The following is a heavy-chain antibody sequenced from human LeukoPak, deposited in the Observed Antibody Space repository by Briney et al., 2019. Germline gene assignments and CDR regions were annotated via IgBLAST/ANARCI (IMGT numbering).Heavy chain of an antibody. CDR3: ARGYCSSTSCYGLDY. V-gene: IGHV5-51*01. D-gene: IGHD2-2*01. Sequence: GESLKISCKGSGYSFTSYWIGWVCQMPGKGLEWMGIIYPGDSDTRYSPSFQGQVTISADKSISTAYLQWSSLKASDTAMYYCARGYCSSTSCYGLDYWGQGTLVTVSS. J-gene: IGHJ4*02. CDR1: GYSFTSYW. CDR2: IYPGDSDT.